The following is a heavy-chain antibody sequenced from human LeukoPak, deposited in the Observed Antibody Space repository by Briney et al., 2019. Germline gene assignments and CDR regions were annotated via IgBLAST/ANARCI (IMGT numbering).Heavy chain of an antibody. CDR2: IYHSGST. J-gene: IGHJ4*02. D-gene: IGHD6-13*01. V-gene: IGHV4-38-2*02. CDR1: GYSISSGYY. Sequence: SETLSLTCTVSGYSISSGYYWGWIRQPPGKGLEWIGSIYHSGSTYYNPSLKSRVTISVDTSKNQFSLKLSSVTAADTAVYYCARVWLLPYSSSVDYWGQGTLVTVSS. CDR3: ARVWLLPYSSSVDY.